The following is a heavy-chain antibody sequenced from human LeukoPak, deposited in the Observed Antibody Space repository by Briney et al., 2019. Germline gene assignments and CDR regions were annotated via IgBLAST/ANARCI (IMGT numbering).Heavy chain of an antibody. CDR1: GFTFSSYA. J-gene: IGHJ4*02. Sequence: GGSLRLSCAASGFTFSSYAMSWVRQAPGKGLEWVSAISGSGGSTYYADSVKGRFTISRDNSKNTLYLQMNSLRAEDTAVYYCAKDVSHLGSLEAAAGTSVVDYWGQGTLVTVSS. D-gene: IGHD6-13*01. V-gene: IGHV3-23*01. CDR2: ISGSGGST. CDR3: AKDVSHLGSLEAAAGTSVVDY.